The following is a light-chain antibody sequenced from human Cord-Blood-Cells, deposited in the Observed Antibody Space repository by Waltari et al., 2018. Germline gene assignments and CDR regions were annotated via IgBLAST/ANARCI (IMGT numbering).Light chain of an antibody. V-gene: IGLV3-19*01. J-gene: IGLJ3*02. CDR1: SLRSYY. CDR2: GKN. Sequence: SSELTQDPPVSVALGQTVRITCQGDSLRSYYASWYQPNPGQAPVLVIYGKNNRPSGIPDRFSGSSSGNTASLTITGAQAEDEADYYCNSRDSSGNHWVFGGGTKLTVL. CDR3: NSRDSSGNHWV.